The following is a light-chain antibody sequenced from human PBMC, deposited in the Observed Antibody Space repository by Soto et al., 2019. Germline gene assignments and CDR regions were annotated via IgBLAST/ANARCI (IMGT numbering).Light chain of an antibody. Sequence: QSALTQPRSVSGSPGQSVTISCTGTSSDVGGYNYVSWYRQHPGKAPKLMIHEVTKRPSGVPDRFAGSKSGNTASLTVSGLQAEDEADYYCSSSAGLNNLAVFGGGTKLTVL. J-gene: IGLJ2*01. V-gene: IGLV2-8*01. CDR2: EVT. CDR3: SSSAGLNNLAV. CDR1: SSDVGGYNY.